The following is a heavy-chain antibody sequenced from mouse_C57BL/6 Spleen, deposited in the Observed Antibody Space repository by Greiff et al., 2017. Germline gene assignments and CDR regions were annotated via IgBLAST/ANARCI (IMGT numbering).Heavy chain of an antibody. Sequence: QVQLQQPGTELVKPGASVKLSCKASGYTFTSYWMHWVKQRPGQGLEWIGNINPSNGGTNYNEKFKSKATLTVAKSSITASMHLSSLTSEASAVYYYARGACAWFAYWGQGTLVTVSA. J-gene: IGHJ3*01. D-gene: IGHD3-1*01. V-gene: IGHV1-53*01. CDR3: ARGACAWFAY. CDR1: GYTFTSYW. CDR2: INPSNGGT.